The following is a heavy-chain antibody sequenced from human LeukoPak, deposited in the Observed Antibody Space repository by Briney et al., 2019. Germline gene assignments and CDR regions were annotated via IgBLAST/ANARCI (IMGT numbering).Heavy chain of an antibody. D-gene: IGHD5-12*01. Sequence: GGSLRLSCAASGFTFSSYSMNWVRQAPGKGLEWVSSISSSSSYIYYADSVKGRFTISRDNAKNSLYLQMNSLRAEDTAVYYCARESLLVGYQPPFDYWGQGTLVTVSS. V-gene: IGHV3-21*01. CDR3: ARESLLVGYQPPFDY. CDR2: ISSSSSYI. J-gene: IGHJ4*02. CDR1: GFTFSSYS.